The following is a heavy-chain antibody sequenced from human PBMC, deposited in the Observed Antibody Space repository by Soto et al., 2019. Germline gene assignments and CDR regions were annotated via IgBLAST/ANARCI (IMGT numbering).Heavy chain of an antibody. CDR1: GYTFTSYA. V-gene: IGHV1-3*01. CDR2: INAGNGNT. Sequence: ASVKVSCKASGYTFTSYAMHWVRQAPGQRLEWMGWINAGNGNTKYSQKFQGRVTITRDTSASTAYMELSSLRSEDTAVYYCASDMSLGAAAGTDPYYYYGMDVWGQGATVTSP. J-gene: IGHJ6*02. CDR3: ASDMSLGAAAGTDPYYYYGMDV. D-gene: IGHD6-13*01.